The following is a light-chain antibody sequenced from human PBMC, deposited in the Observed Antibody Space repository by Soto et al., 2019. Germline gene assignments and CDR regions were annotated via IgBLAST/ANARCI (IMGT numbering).Light chain of an antibody. CDR1: QGLVYSEGSTF. J-gene: IGKJ1*01. V-gene: IGKV2-30*01. CDR3: MQGTHWPWT. Sequence: DVVMTQSPLSLPVTLGQPASISCRSTQGLVYSEGSTFLNWFHQRPGQSPRRLIYKVSNRDSGVPDRFSGSGAGTDVTLTISRVEAEDVGVYYCMQGTHWPWTFGQGTKVEIK. CDR2: KVS.